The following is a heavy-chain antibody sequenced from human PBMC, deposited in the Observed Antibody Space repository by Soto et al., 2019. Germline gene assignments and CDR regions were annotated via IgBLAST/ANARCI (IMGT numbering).Heavy chain of an antibody. J-gene: IGHJ4*02. CDR2: ISAYNGNT. CDR3: ASIDYYDSSGYLAY. D-gene: IGHD3-22*01. CDR1: GYTFTSYG. V-gene: IGHV1-18*01. Sequence: ASVKVSCKASGYTFTSYGISWVRQAPGQGLEWMGWISAYNGNTNYAQKLQGRVTMTTDTSTSTAYMELRSLRSDDTAVYYCASIDYYDSSGYLAYWSQGTLVNVSS.